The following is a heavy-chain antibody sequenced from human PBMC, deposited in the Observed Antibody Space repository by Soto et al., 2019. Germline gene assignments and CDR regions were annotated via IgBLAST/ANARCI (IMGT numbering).Heavy chain of an antibody. D-gene: IGHD1-7*01. CDR1: GGSISIYY. CDR2: IYYSGST. CDR3: ARTESGTFDP. Sequence: PSDTLSLTCTVSGGSISIYYWSWIRQPPGKGLEWIGYIYYSGSTNYNPSLKSRVTISVDRSKNQFPLKLSSVTAADTAVYYCARTESGTFDPWGQGTLVTVSS. J-gene: IGHJ5*02. V-gene: IGHV4-59*12.